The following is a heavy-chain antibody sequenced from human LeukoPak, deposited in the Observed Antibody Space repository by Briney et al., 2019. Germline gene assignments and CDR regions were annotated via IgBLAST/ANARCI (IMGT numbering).Heavy chain of an antibody. CDR3: ARSTAVTIFDY. J-gene: IGHJ4*02. CDR2: INHSGST. V-gene: IGHV4-34*01. CDR1: GGSFSGYY. D-gene: IGHD4-17*01. Sequence: SETMSLTCAVYGGSFSGYYWSWIRQLPGKGLEWIGEINHSGSTNYNPSLKSRVAISVDTSKNQFSLKLSSVTAADTAVYYCARSTAVTIFDYWGQGTLVTVYS.